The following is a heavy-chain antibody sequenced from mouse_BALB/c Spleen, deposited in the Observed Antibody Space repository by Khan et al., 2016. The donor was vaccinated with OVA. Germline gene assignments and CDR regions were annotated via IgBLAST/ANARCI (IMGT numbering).Heavy chain of an antibody. CDR3: ARSGYFAWFGY. V-gene: IGHV14-1*02. CDR1: GFNIKDSY. CDR2: IDPENGKT. Sequence: VQLKESGADLVRPGALVKLSCKASGFNIKDSYMHWVKQRPEQGLEWIGWIDPENGKTIYDPKFQDKASITADTSSNTAYMQPISLTSEDTAVYYCARSGYFAWFGYWGQGTLVTVSA. J-gene: IGHJ3*01.